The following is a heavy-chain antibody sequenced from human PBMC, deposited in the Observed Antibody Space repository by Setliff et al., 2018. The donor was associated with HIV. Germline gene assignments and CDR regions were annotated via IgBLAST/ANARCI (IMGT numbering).Heavy chain of an antibody. V-gene: IGHV5-51*01. CDR1: GYRFTSYW. CDR3: ARCSGSYPCDGMDV. J-gene: IGHJ6*02. Sequence: GESLTISCKGFGYRFTSYWIGWARHMPGKGLEWMGIIYPSDSDTRYSPSFQGQVTISADKSISIAYLQWNSLKASDTAMCYCARCSGSYPCDGMDVWGQGTTVTVSS. CDR2: IYPSDSDT. D-gene: IGHD1-26*01.